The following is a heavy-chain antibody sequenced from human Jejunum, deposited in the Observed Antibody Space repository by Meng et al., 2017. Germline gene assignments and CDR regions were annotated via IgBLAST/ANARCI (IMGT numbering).Heavy chain of an antibody. CDR3: AKHGGYYQHY. CDR2: IDHRGSP. Sequence: QRPLQESGPGLVKPSGTLSFTCTVFGDSITTKTYGSWVRQSPEKGLEWIGQIDHRGSPYYNPSLKSRVTMSVDKSKSQVSLQLTSVTAADTAVYYCAKHGGYYQHYWGQGTLVTVSS. J-gene: IGHJ4*02. CDR1: GDSITTKTY. V-gene: IGHV4-4*02. D-gene: IGHD3-22*01.